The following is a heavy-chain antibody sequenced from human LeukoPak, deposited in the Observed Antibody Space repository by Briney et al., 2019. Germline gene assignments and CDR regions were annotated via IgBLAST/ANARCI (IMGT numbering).Heavy chain of an antibody. J-gene: IGHJ6*02. CDR2: IRSKAYGETT. V-gene: IGHV3-49*04. D-gene: IGHD2-15*01. CDR1: GFTFRYYA. CDR3: TRGYGIPMDV. Sequence: GRSLRLSCTASGFTFRYYAMTWVRQAPGKGLEWVGFIRSKAYGETTAYAASVKGRFDISRDDSKSIAYLQMISLKTEDTAVYYCTRGYGIPMDVWGQGTTVTVSS.